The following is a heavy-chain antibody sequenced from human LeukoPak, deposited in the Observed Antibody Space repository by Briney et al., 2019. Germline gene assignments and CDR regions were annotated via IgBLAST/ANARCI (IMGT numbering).Heavy chain of an antibody. CDR2: INWNGDST. Sequence: GGSLRLSCAASGFTFDDYGMSWVRQAPGKGLNWVSGINWNGDSTGYADSVKGRFTISRDNAKNSLYLQMNSLRAEDTAVYYCARDPTSSWETAFDIWGQGTMVTVSS. CDR3: ARDPTSSWETAFDI. CDR1: GFTFDDYG. D-gene: IGHD1-26*01. J-gene: IGHJ3*02. V-gene: IGHV3-20*04.